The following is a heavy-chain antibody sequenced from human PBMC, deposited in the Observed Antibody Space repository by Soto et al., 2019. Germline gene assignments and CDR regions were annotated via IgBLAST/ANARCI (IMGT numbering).Heavy chain of an antibody. D-gene: IGHD3-10*01. CDR2: INSDGSST. J-gene: IGHJ4*02. Sequence: EVQLVESGGGLVQPGGSLRLSCAASGFTFSSYWMHWVRQAPGKGLVWVSRINSDGSSTSYADSVKGRFTISRDNAKNTLYLQMNRLRAEDTAVYYCARAAQTYGSGSYYGYWGQGTLVTVSS. CDR1: GFTFSSYW. CDR3: ARAAQTYGSGSYYGY. V-gene: IGHV3-74*01.